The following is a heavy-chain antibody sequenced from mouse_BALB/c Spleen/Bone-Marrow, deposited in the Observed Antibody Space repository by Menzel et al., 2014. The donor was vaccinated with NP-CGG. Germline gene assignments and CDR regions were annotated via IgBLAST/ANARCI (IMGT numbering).Heavy chain of an antibody. J-gene: IGHJ3*01. CDR3: ARGGGYDGYYGLAY. CDR2: IYPYNGGT. CDR1: GYTFTDYN. V-gene: IGHV1S29*02. Sequence: EVQLQQSGPELAKPGASAKISCKASGYTFTDYNMHWVKQSHGKSLEWIGYIYPYNGGTGYNQKFKSKATLTVDNFSSTAYMELRSLTSEDSAVYYCARGGGYDGYYGLAYWGQGTLVTVSA. D-gene: IGHD2-3*01.